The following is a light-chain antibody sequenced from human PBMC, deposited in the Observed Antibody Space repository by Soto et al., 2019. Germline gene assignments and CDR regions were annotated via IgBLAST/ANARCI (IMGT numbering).Light chain of an antibody. V-gene: IGKV3-11*01. J-gene: IGKJ5*01. CDR1: QTMTRAY. CDR2: DAS. Sequence: EIVLTQSPATLSLSPGERATLSCRASQTMTRAYLAWYQQKPGQAPRLLIYDASNRATGIPARFSGSGSGTDFTLTITSLEPEDFAVYYCQQRSNWPSTFGQGTRLEIK. CDR3: QQRSNWPST.